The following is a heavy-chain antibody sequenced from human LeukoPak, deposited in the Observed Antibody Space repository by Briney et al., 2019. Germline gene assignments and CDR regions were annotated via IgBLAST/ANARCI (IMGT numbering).Heavy chain of an antibody. Sequence: SETLSLTCTVSGGSISSYYWSWIRQPPGKGLKWIGYIYYSGSTNYNPSLKSRVTISVDTSKNQFSLKLSSVTAADTAVYYCATTFNSGSYYRGYYFDYWGQGTLVTVSS. CDR3: ATTFNSGSYYRGYYFDY. V-gene: IGHV4-59*01. D-gene: IGHD1-26*01. CDR1: GGSISSYY. CDR2: IYYSGST. J-gene: IGHJ4*02.